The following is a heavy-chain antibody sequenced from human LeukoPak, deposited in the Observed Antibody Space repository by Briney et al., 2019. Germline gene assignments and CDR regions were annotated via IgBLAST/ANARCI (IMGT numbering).Heavy chain of an antibody. V-gene: IGHV3-33*06. CDR1: GFTFSSYG. CDR2: IRCNGSNK. J-gene: IGHJ4*02. Sequence: GGSLRLSCAASGFTFSSYGMRWVRQAPGKGLEWVSGIRCNGSNKYYADSVKGRFTISRDNSKNTLYLQMNSLRAEDTAVYYCAKGHHSGDYDYWGQETLVTVSS. CDR3: AKGHHSGDYDY. D-gene: IGHD4-17*01.